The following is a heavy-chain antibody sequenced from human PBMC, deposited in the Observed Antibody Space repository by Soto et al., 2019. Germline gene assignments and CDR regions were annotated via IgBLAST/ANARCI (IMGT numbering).Heavy chain of an antibody. Sequence: ASVKVSCKASGGTFSSYAISWVRQAPGQGLEWMGGIIPIFGTANYAQKFQGRVTITADESTSTAYMELSSLRSEDTAVYYCARVQGYSSSHPPYYYYGMDVWGQGTTVTVSS. CDR2: IIPIFGTA. J-gene: IGHJ6*02. CDR3: ARVQGYSSSHPPYYYYGMDV. D-gene: IGHD6-13*01. V-gene: IGHV1-69*13. CDR1: GGTFSSYA.